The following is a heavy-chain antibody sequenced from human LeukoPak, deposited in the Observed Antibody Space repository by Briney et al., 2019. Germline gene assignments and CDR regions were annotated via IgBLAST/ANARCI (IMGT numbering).Heavy chain of an antibody. Sequence: SETLSLTCTVAGDSISSTNYYWVWIRQPPGKGLEWIGNFYYSGSTYYTPSLKSRVTISVDTSNNQFSLKLSSVTAADTAVYYCARVNGSSGRKNSVPDYWGQGTLVTVSS. CDR3: ARVNGSSGRKNSVPDY. V-gene: IGHV4-39*07. CDR2: FYYSGST. D-gene: IGHD6-19*01. J-gene: IGHJ4*02. CDR1: GDSISSTNYY.